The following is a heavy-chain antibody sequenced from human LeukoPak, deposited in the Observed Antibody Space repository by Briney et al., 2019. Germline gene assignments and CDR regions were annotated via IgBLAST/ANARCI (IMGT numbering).Heavy chain of an antibody. J-gene: IGHJ4*02. V-gene: IGHV3-53*01. D-gene: IGHD4-17*01. CDR1: GFTVSSNY. Sequence: PGGSLRLSCAASGFTVSSNYMSWVRQAPGKGLEWVSTVTNSGGGTYYAASVKGRFTISRDNSKNTLYLQLNSLRAEDTAVYYCAKDTYGDYGGVDYWGQGTLVTVSS. CDR2: TNSGGGT. CDR3: AKDTYGDYGGVDY.